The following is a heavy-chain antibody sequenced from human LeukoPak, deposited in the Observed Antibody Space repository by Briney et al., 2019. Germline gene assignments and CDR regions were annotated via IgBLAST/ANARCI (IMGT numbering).Heavy chain of an antibody. CDR3: ARASYGSGSYYYGMDV. D-gene: IGHD3-10*01. CDR1: GGTFSSYA. V-gene: IGHV1-69*04. Sequence: SVKVSCKASGGTFSSYAISWVRQAPGQGLEWMGRIIPILGIANYAQKFQGRVTITADKSTSTAYMELSSLRSEDTAVYYCARASYGSGSYYYGMDVWGQGTTVTVSS. J-gene: IGHJ6*02. CDR2: IIPILGIA.